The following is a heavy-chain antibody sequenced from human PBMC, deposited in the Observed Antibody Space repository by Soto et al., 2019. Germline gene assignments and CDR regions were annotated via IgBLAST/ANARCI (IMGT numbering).Heavy chain of an antibody. Sequence: QVQLVESGGGVVQPGRSLRLSCAASGFTFSNSGMHWVRQAPGKGLEWLAVILYAGNNDFYAVSVKGRFTISRDNSNNTLHLQMNSLRAEDAAVYYCARDIRANRDTLWSWGQGTLVTVSS. CDR2: ILYAGNND. D-gene: IGHD3-10*01. J-gene: IGHJ5*02. CDR1: GFTFSNSG. V-gene: IGHV3-33*01. CDR3: ARDIRANRDTLWS.